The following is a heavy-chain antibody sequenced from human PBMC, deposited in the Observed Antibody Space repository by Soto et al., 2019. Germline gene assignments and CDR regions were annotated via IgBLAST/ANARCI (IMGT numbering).Heavy chain of an antibody. V-gene: IGHV4-39*01. CDR3: ARRDYGGNSPLFDY. CDR1: GGSISSSSYY. Sequence: QLQLQESGPGLVKPSETLSLTCTVSGGSISSSSYYWGWIRQPPGKGLEWIGSIYYIGSTYYNPSLTLRVTISVDTAKNQFSLKLSSVTAADTAVYYCARRDYGGNSPLFDYWGQGTLVTVSS. CDR2: IYYIGST. D-gene: IGHD4-17*01. J-gene: IGHJ4*02.